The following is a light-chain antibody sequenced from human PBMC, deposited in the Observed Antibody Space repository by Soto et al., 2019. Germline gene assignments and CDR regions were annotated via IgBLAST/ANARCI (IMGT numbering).Light chain of an antibody. CDR2: AAS. CDR3: QQANSFPIT. CDR1: RGISSW. J-gene: IGKJ5*01. V-gene: IGKV1-12*01. Sequence: DIQMTQSPSSVSASVGDRVTITCRASRGISSWLAWYQQKPGKAPKLLIYAASSLQSGVPSRFRGSGSGTDFTLTISSLQPEDFETYYCQQANSFPITFGQGTRLEIK.